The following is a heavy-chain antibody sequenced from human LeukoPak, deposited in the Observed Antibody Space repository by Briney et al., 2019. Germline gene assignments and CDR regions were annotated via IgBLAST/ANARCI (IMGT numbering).Heavy chain of an antibody. CDR2: IYHSGST. Sequence: SETLSLTCAVSGGSISSGGYSWSWIRQPPGKGLEWIGCIYHSGSTYYNPSLKSRVTISVDRSKNQFSLKLSSVTAADTAVYYCARAGELGYCSSTSCLYGGNAFDIWGQGTMVTVSS. V-gene: IGHV4-30-2*01. D-gene: IGHD2-2*01. CDR1: GGSISSGGYS. J-gene: IGHJ3*02. CDR3: ARAGELGYCSSTSCLYGGNAFDI.